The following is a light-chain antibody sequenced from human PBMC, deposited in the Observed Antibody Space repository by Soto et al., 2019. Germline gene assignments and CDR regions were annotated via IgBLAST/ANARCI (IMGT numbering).Light chain of an antibody. CDR1: STDVGGYKY. Sequence: QSALAQPSSVSGSPGQSITISCTGTSTDVGGYKYVSWYQQNPGKAPKLIIYEVSSRPSGVSNRFSGSKSGNTASLTISGLQAADEADYYCLSYTSANTRVFGGGTQLTVL. V-gene: IGLV2-14*01. J-gene: IGLJ3*02. CDR3: LSYTSANTRV. CDR2: EVS.